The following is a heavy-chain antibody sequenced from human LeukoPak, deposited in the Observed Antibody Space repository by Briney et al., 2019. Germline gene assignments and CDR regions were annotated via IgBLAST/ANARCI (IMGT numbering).Heavy chain of an antibody. CDR2: IYPGDSDT. D-gene: IGHD3-22*01. CDR3: ARAYYCDSSGYYYYYGMDV. CDR1: GYSFTSYW. J-gene: IGHJ6*02. Sequence: GESLKISCKGSGYSFTSYWIGWVRQMPGKGLEWMGIIYPGDSDTRYSPSFQGQVTISADKSISTAYLQWSSLKASDTAMYYCARAYYCDSSGYYYYYGMDVWGQGTTVTVSS. V-gene: IGHV5-51*01.